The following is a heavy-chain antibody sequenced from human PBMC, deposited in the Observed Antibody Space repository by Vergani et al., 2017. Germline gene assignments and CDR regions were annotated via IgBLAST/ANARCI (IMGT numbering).Heavy chain of an antibody. CDR2: ICGSVGST. CDR1: GFTFSSYA. V-gene: IGHV3-23*01. J-gene: IGHJ4*02. Sequence: EVQLLESGGGLVQPGGSLRLSCAASGFTFSSYAMSWVRQAPGKGLEWVSAICGSVGSTYYAASVNGRFTNSRDNSKNTLYLQMNSLRAEDTAVYYCAFNYDILTGYYQFDYGGQGTLVTVSA. D-gene: IGHD3-9*01. CDR3: AFNYDILTGYYQFDY.